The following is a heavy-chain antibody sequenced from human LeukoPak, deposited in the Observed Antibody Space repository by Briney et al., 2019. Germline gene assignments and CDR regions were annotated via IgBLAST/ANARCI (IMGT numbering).Heavy chain of an antibody. CDR1: GGTFSSYA. CDR2: IIPIFGTA. Sequence: ASVKVSCKASGGTFSSYAISWVRQAPGQGLEWMGGIIPIFGTANYAQKFQGRVTITTDESTSTAYMELSSLRSGDTAVYYCAREVVVVVAPNHYYYYYMDVWGKGTTVTVSS. D-gene: IGHD2-15*01. V-gene: IGHV1-69*05. J-gene: IGHJ6*03. CDR3: AREVVVVVAPNHYYYYYMDV.